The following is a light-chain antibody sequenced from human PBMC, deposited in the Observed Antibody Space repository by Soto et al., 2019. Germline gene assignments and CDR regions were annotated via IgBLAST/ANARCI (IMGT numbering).Light chain of an antibody. V-gene: IGLV2-14*01. CDR3: SSYTSSSTLV. J-gene: IGLJ1*01. Sequence: QSALTQPASVSGSPGQSITISCTGATSDDYVSWYQQPPGKAPKLLIYEVVNRPSEVSNRFSGSKSGNTASLTISGLQAEDEADYYCSSYTSSSTLVFGTGTKVTVL. CDR2: EVV. CDR1: TSDDY.